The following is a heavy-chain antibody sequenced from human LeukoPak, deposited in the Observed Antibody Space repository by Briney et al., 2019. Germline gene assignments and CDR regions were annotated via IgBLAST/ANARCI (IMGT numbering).Heavy chain of an antibody. CDR1: GFTFSRSW. J-gene: IGHJ4*02. D-gene: IGHD1-26*01. CDR3: ARALGSSSDY. CDR2: INDDGSTT. Sequence: SGGSLRLSCAAPGFTFSRSWMHWVRQAPGKGLVWVSRINDDGSTTNYADSVKDRFTISRDNAKNTLYLQMNSLRAEDTAVYYCARALGSSSDYWGQGTLVTVAS. V-gene: IGHV3-74*01.